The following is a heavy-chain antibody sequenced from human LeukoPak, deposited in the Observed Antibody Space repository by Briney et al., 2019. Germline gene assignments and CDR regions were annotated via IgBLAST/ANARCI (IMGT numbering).Heavy chain of an antibody. V-gene: IGHV3-23*01. CDR3: AKSDDYSNYYRYYYYGMDV. J-gene: IGHJ6*02. CDR1: GFTFSSYA. Sequence: AGGSLRLSCAASGFTFSSYAMSWVRQAPGKGLEWVSAISGSGGSTYYADSVKGRFTISRDNSKNTLYLQMNSLRAEDTAVYYCAKSDDYSNYYRYYYYGMDVWGQGTTVTVSS. CDR2: ISGSGGST. D-gene: IGHD4-4*01.